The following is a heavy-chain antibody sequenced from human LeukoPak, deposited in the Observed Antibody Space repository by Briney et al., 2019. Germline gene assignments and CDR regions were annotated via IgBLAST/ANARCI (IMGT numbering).Heavy chain of an antibody. CDR1: GGSFSGYY. V-gene: IGHV4-34*01. J-gene: IGHJ5*02. CDR2: INHSGST. D-gene: IGHD3-22*01. Sequence: LSETLSLTCAVYGGSFSGYYWSWIRQPPGKGLEWIGEINHSGSTNYNPSLKSRVTISVDTSKNQFSLKLSSVTAADTAVYYCARRTMIVVVNNWFDPWGQGTLVTVSS. CDR3: ARRTMIVVVNNWFDP.